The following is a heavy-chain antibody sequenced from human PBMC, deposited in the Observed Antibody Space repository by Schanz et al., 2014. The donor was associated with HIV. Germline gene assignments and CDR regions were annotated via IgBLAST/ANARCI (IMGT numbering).Heavy chain of an antibody. J-gene: IGHJ6*02. D-gene: IGHD2-8*01. Sequence: QVQVVESGGGVVQPGRSLRLSCAASGFSFSSYVMHWVRQAPGKGLEWVAVIWYDGNSKYYADSVKGRFTISRDNSKNTLYLQMNSLRAEDTAVYYCANSGYCTSGICYTRGNGMDVWGQGTTVTVSS. CDR3: ANSGYCTSGICYTRGNGMDV. CDR2: IWYDGNSK. V-gene: IGHV3-33*06. CDR1: GFSFSSYV.